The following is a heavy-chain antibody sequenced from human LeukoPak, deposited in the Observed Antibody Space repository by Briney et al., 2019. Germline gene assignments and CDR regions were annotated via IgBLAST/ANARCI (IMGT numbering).Heavy chain of an antibody. J-gene: IGHJ4*02. CDR2: INHSGGT. CDR1: GGSFSGYY. Sequence: PSETLSLTCAVYGGSFSGYYWSWIRQPPGKGLEWIGEINHSGGTKYNPSLESRVTISVDTSKNQFSLKLSSVTAADTAVYYCARRRGVLDYWGQGTLVTVSS. D-gene: IGHD3-10*01. V-gene: IGHV4-34*01. CDR3: ARRRGVLDY.